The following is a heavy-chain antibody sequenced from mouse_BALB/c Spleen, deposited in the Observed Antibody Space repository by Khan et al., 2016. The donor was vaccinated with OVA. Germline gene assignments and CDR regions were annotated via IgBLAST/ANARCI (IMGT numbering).Heavy chain of an antibody. D-gene: IGHD2-10*01. CDR1: GFSLTGYG. CDR2: IWGDGST. Sequence: VQLQESGPGPVAPSQSLSITCTVSGFSLTGYGVNWVRQPPGKGLELLGMIWGDGSTDYNSALKSRLSISKDNSKSQVFLKMNSLQTDDTARYYCARAYYANYREAMDYWGQGTSVTVSS. J-gene: IGHJ4*01. V-gene: IGHV2-6-7*01. CDR3: ARAYYANYREAMDY.